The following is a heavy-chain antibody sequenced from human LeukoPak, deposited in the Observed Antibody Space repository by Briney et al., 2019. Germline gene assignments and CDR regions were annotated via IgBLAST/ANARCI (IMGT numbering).Heavy chain of an antibody. CDR3: ARGSTSSYSSSSFDC. J-gene: IGHJ4*02. CDR1: GFTFSSYS. V-gene: IGHV3-21*01. Sequence: PGGSLRLSCAASGFTFSSYSMNWVRQAPGKGLEWVSSISSSSSYIYYADSVKGRFTISRDNAKNSLYLQMNSLRAEDTAVYYCARGSTSSYSSSSFDCWGQGTLVTVSS. D-gene: IGHD6-6*01. CDR2: ISSSSSYI.